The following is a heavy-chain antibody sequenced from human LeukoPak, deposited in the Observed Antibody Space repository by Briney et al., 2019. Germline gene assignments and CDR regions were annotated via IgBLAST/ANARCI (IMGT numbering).Heavy chain of an antibody. J-gene: IGHJ4*02. Sequence: GGSLRLSCAASGFTFSNAWMSWVRQAPGKGLEWVGRIKSKTDGGTTDYAAPVKGRFTIPRDDSKNTLYLQMNSLKTEDTAVYYCTTSFFDWLLNFDYWGQGTLVTVSS. D-gene: IGHD3-9*01. CDR3: TTSFFDWLLNFDY. V-gene: IGHV3-15*01. CDR1: GFTFSNAW. CDR2: IKSKTDGGTT.